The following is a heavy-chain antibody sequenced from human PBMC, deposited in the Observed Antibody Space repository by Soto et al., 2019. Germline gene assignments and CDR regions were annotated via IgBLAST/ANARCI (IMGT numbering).Heavy chain of an antibody. V-gene: IGHV3-11*05. CDR2: ISSSGTSA. D-gene: IGHD6-19*01. CDR1: GFTFSAGY. J-gene: IGHJ4*02. Sequence: QVQLEESGGGLVQPGGSLRLSCAAAGFTFSAGYMSWIRQAPNKGLEYISYISSSGTSANYADSVKGRFTISRDNAKNSMYLQMNSRRAEGTAVDYCARDRGAVTGQYFDYWGQGALVTFSS. CDR3: ARDRGAVTGQYFDY.